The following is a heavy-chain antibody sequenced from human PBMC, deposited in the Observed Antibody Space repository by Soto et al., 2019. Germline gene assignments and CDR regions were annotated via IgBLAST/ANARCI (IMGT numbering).Heavy chain of an antibody. J-gene: IGHJ6*02. Sequence: SETLSLTCTVSGGSISSYYWSWIRQPPGKGLEWIGYIYYSGSTNYNPSLKSRVTISVDTSKNQFSLKLSSVTAADTAVYYCARDIVDGYSLGPYYYCGMNVWVQGTTGTASS. V-gene: IGHV4-59*01. CDR3: ARDIVDGYSLGPYYYCGMNV. CDR1: GGSISSYY. D-gene: IGHD2-15*01. CDR2: IYYSGST.